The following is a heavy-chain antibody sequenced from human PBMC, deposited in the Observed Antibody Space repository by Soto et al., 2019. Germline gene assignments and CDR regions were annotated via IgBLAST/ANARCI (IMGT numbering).Heavy chain of an antibody. V-gene: IGHV6-1*01. Sequence: SQTLSLTCAISGDSVSSNSAAWNWIRQSPSRGLEWLGRTYYRSKWYNDYAVSVKSRITINPDTSKNQFSLQLNSVTAADTAVYYCARTKVAAGNYYYYMDVWGKGTTVTVSS. CDR1: GDSVSSNSAA. J-gene: IGHJ6*03. CDR3: ARTKVAAGNYYYYMDV. CDR2: TYYRSKWYN. D-gene: IGHD6-13*01.